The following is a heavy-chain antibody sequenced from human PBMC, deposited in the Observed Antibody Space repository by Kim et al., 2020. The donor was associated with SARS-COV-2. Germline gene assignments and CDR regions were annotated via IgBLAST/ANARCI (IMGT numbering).Heavy chain of an antibody. J-gene: IGHJ4*02. CDR3: ARVVVATTLGFDY. V-gene: IGHV1-18*01. Sequence: SLQGRVTMTTDTSTTTAYLELRDLRFDDTAVYYCARVVVATTLGFDYWGQGTLVTVSS. D-gene: IGHD2-15*01.